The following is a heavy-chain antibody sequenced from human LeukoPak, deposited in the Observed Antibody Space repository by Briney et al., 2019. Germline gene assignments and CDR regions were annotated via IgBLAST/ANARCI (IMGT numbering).Heavy chain of an antibody. CDR3: ARESLYDPIAAAGTLFGY. V-gene: IGHV3-66*01. CDR1: GFIVSSNQ. J-gene: IGHJ4*02. CDR2: INSGGST. D-gene: IGHD6-13*01. Sequence: GGSLRLSCAASGFIVSSNQMSWVRQAPGKGLEWVSVINSGGSTSYADSVKGRFTISRDISKKMVYLQMNTLRAEDTAVYYCARESLYDPIAAAGTLFGYWGQGTLVTVSS.